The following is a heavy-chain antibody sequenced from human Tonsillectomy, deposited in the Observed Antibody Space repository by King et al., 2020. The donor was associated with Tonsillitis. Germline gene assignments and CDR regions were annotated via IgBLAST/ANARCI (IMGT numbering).Heavy chain of an antibody. CDR1: GGSISSGNYY. V-gene: IGHV4-31*03. J-gene: IGHJ6*02. CDR3: ASSLGVAAAPYYYGVDV. CDR2: IYYSGST. D-gene: IGHD6-13*01. Sequence: VQLQESGPGLVKPSQTLSLTCTVSGGSISSGNYYWSWIRQHPGKGLEWIGYIYYSGSTYYNPSLKSRITISVDTSKNQFSLQLSSVTAADTAVYYCASSLGVAAAPYYYGVDVWGQGTTVTVSS.